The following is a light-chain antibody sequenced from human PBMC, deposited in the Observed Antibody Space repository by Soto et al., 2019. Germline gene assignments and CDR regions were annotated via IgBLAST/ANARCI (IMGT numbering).Light chain of an antibody. Sequence: QSALTRHPSASGSPGQSVTISCTGTSSDVGAYNYLSWYQQHPGKAPKLMIYEVSKRPSGVPDRFSGSKSGNTASLTVSGLQAEDDADYYCSSYAGSNNYVFGTGTKLTVL. CDR1: SSDVGAYNY. V-gene: IGLV2-8*01. CDR3: SSYAGSNNYV. CDR2: EVS. J-gene: IGLJ1*01.